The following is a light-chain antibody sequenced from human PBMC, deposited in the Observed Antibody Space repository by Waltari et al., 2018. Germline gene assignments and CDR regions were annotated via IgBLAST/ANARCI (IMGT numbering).Light chain of an antibody. Sequence: QSALTQPASVSGSPGQSITISCTGTNSDLGYYKYVSWYQQYPGKAPKLMIFDVTRWPSGVSHRFSCSKSGNTASLTIAGLQAEDEADYFCAAYTSTNTVIFGGGTKVTVL. CDR1: NSDLGYYKY. CDR3: AAYTSTNTVI. CDR2: DVT. V-gene: IGLV2-14*01. J-gene: IGLJ2*01.